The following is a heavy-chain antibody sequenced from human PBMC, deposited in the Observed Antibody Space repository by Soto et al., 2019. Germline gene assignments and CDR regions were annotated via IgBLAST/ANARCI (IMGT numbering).Heavy chain of an antibody. J-gene: IGHJ6*02. CDR1: GYSFTSYW. Sequence: PVASLTISCKGSGYSFTSYWIGWVRQMPGKGLEWMGIIYPGDSDTRYSPSFQDQVTISADKSISTAYLQWSSLKASDTAMYYCARHSGYCSSTSCFDYYYYGMDVWGQGTTVTVSS. V-gene: IGHV5-51*01. CDR2: IYPGDSDT. D-gene: IGHD2-2*01. CDR3: ARHSGYCSSTSCFDYYYYGMDV.